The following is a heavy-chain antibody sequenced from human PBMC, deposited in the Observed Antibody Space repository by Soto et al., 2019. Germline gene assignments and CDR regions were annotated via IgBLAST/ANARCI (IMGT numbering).Heavy chain of an antibody. Sequence: QVQLVESGAEVKKPGASVKVSCKASGYTFTNYGISWVRQAPGQGLEWMGWISGYNGNTKYAQKFQGRVTMTTDTPTNTAYMDLRSLSSDDTAVYYCARDREYYYDSSGNYYDHYGMDVWGQGTTVTVS. CDR1: GYTFTNYG. CDR2: ISGYNGNT. J-gene: IGHJ6*02. CDR3: ARDREYYYDSSGNYYDHYGMDV. D-gene: IGHD3-22*01. V-gene: IGHV1-18*04.